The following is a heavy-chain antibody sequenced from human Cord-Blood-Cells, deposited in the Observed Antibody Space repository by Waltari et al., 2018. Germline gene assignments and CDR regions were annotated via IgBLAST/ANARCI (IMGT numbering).Heavy chain of an antibody. J-gene: IGHJ4*02. CDR1: GFTFSSYA. CDR3: ARAATTFFDY. V-gene: IGHV3-30*04. Sequence: QVQLVESGGGVVQPGRSLRLSCAASGFTFSSYAMHWVRQAPGKGLEWVAVISYDGSNKYYADSVKGRFTISRDNSKNTLYLQMNSLRAEDTPVYYCARAATTFFDYWRQGTLVTVSS. CDR2: ISYDGSNK. D-gene: IGHD2-15*01.